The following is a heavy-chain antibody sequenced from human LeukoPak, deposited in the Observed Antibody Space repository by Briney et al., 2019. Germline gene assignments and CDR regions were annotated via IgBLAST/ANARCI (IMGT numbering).Heavy chain of an antibody. CDR1: GFTFSSYG. CDR2: IWYDGSNK. V-gene: IGHV3-33*01. Sequence: PGGSLRLSCAASGFTFSSYGMHWVRQAPGKGLEWVAVIWYDGSNKYYADSVKGRFTISRDNSKNTLYLQMNSLRAEDTAVYYCARDNHYYDSSLHWGQGTLVTVSS. CDR3: ARDNHYYDSSLH. D-gene: IGHD3-22*01. J-gene: IGHJ1*01.